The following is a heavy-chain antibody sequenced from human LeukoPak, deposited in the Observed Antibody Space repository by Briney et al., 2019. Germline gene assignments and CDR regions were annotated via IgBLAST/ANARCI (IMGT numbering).Heavy chain of an antibody. Sequence: SETLSLTCTVSGGSISSYYWSWIRQPPGKGLEWIGYIYTSGSTNYNPSLKSRVTISVDTSKNQFSLKLSSVTAADTAVYYCARGSIFGVVISWFDPWGQGTLATVSS. CDR2: IYTSGST. V-gene: IGHV4-4*09. CDR3: ARGSIFGVVISWFDP. CDR1: GGSISSYY. J-gene: IGHJ5*02. D-gene: IGHD3-3*01.